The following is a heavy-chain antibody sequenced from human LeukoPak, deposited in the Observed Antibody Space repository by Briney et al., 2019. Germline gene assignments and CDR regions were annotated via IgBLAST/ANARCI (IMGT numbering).Heavy chain of an antibody. Sequence: RPGGSLRLSCAASGFTFSSYGINWVRQAPGKGVEWVSGINWNGGSTGYADSVKGRLTISRDNSKNTLYLQMNSLRAEDTAVYYCARRGLSYNRYFDYWGQGTLVTVSS. D-gene: IGHD3-16*02. J-gene: IGHJ4*02. CDR2: INWNGGST. CDR3: ARRGLSYNRYFDY. V-gene: IGHV3-20*04. CDR1: GFTFSSYG.